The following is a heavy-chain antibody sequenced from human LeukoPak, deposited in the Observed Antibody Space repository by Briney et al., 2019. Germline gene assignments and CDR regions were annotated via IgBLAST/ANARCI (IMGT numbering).Heavy chain of an antibody. CDR1: GFTFSSYW. J-gene: IGHJ6*02. V-gene: IGHV3-7*01. CDR3: ARDYSGRYCSSTSCYYYYYGMDV. D-gene: IGHD2-2*01. Sequence: QSGGSLRLSCAASGFTFSSYWMSWVRQAPGKGLEWVANIKQDGSEKYYVDSVEGRFTISRDNAKNSLYLQMNSLRAEDTAVYYCARDYSGRYCSSTSCYYYYYGMDVWGQGTTVTVSS. CDR2: IKQDGSEK.